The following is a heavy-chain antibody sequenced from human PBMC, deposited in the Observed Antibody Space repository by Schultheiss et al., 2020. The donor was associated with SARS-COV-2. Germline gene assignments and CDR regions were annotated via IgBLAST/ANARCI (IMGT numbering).Heavy chain of an antibody. CDR3: ATRQWLVKPENYYYYGMDV. D-gene: IGHD6-19*01. CDR1: GFTFSSYE. CDR2: ISGSGGST. V-gene: IGHV3-23*01. J-gene: IGHJ6*02. Sequence: GESLKISCAASGFTFSSYEMNWVRQAPGKGLEWVSAISGSGGSTYYADSVKGRFTISRDNSKKTLYLLLNSLRAEDTAVFYCATRQWLVKPENYYYYGMDVWGQGTTVTVSS.